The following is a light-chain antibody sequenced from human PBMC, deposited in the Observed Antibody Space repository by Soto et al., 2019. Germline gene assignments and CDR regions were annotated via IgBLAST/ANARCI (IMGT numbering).Light chain of an antibody. J-gene: IGKJ1*01. CDR2: KAS. Sequence: DIQMTQSPSTLSASVGDRVTITCRASQSISSWLAWYQQKPGKAPKLLIYKASSLQSGVPSRFSGSGSGTEFTLTIRSLQPDDFATYHCQQYNTYSRTFGQGTKVEIK. CDR1: QSISSW. CDR3: QQYNTYSRT. V-gene: IGKV1-5*03.